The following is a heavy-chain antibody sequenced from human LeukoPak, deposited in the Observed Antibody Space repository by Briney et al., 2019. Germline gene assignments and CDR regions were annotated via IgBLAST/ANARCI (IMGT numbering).Heavy chain of an antibody. CDR1: GGSISSYY. J-gene: IGHJ6*02. D-gene: IGHD2-2*01. CDR2: IYTSGST. V-gene: IGHV4-4*07. CDR3: ARDRAVPAAEGLYYYYYGMDV. Sequence: PSETLSLTCTVSGGSISSYYWSWIRQPAGKGLEWIGRIYTSGSTNYNPSLKSRVTMSVDMSKNQFSLKLSSVTAADTAVYYRARDRAVPAAEGLYYYYYGMDVWGQGTTVTVSS.